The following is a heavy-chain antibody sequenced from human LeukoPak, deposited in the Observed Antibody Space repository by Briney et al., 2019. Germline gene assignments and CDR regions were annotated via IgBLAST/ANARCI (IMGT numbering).Heavy chain of an antibody. CDR3: ARAAHSSSAL. CDR1: GFIYGNYW. Sequence: PGGSLRLSCRGSGFIYGNYWMTWVRQAPGKGLEWVANVKQDGRERHYVDSVEGRFTISRDNTQNSVYLQMNDVRAEDTAVYYCARAAHSSSALWGQGTLVTVSS. J-gene: IGHJ4*02. V-gene: IGHV3-7*01. D-gene: IGHD6-13*01. CDR2: VKQDGRER.